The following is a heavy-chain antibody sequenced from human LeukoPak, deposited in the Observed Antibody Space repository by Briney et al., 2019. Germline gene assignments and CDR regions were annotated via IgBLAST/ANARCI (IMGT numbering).Heavy chain of an antibody. CDR1: GYRFTTYW. D-gene: IGHD1-26*01. V-gene: IGHV5-51*01. CDR2: ICPGDSDT. Sequence: GESLKISCKGSGYRFTTYWIGWARQMAGKGLEWMGIICPGDSDTRYSPSCQGQVTISVDKSISTPYLQWSSLKASDTAMYNCARLGGSYAIDYWGQGTLVTVSS. CDR3: ARLGGSYAIDY. J-gene: IGHJ4*02.